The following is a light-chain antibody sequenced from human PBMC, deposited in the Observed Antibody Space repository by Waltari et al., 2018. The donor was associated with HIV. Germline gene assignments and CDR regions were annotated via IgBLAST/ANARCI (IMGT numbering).Light chain of an antibody. CDR3: QSADSSGTYVV. V-gene: IGLV3-25*03. Sequence: SYELTQPPSVSVSPGQTARITCSGDALPKQFAYWYQQKPGQAPVLVTYNDSERPSAIPERFSGSSSGTTVTLTISGVQAEDEADYFCQSADSSGTYVVFGGGTKLTVL. J-gene: IGLJ2*01. CDR1: ALPKQF. CDR2: NDS.